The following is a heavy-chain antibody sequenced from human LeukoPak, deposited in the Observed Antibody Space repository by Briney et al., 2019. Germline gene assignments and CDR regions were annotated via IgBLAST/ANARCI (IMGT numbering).Heavy chain of an antibody. V-gene: IGHV3-23*01. CDR3: AKDGYNYDSSGHFDY. Sequence: GGSLRLSCAASGFTFSTYAMHWVRRPPGKGLEWVSAISGSGGATYHADADSVKGRFISSRDNSKNTLYLQINSLRVEDTAVYYCAKDGYNYDSSGHFDYWGQGTLVTVSS. J-gene: IGHJ4*02. CDR1: GFTFSTYA. CDR2: ISGSGGAT. D-gene: IGHD3-22*01.